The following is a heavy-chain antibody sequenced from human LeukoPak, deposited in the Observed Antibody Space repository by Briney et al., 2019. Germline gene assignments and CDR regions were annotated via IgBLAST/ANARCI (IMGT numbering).Heavy chain of an antibody. CDR1: GFTFSSYA. CDR3: ARSPGGDCGGDCFLSFNWFDP. Sequence: GGSLRLSCAASGFTFSSYAMHWVRQAPGKGLEYVSAISNNGGSTYYANSVKGRFTISRDNSKNTLYLQMGSLRAEDMAVYYCARSPGGDCGGDCFLSFNWFDPWGQGTLVTVSS. J-gene: IGHJ5*02. V-gene: IGHV3-64*01. D-gene: IGHD2-21*02. CDR2: ISNNGGST.